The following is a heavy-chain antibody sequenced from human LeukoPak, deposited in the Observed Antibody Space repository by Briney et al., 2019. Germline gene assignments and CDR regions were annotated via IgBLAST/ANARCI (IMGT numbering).Heavy chain of an antibody. D-gene: IGHD1-7*01. CDR1: GFTFNYAW. CDR3: TTDENWNYARKDV. CDR2: TVSEIDGGTT. J-gene: IGHJ6*02. Sequence: GGSLRLSRAASGFTFNYAWMSWVRQVPGKGLEWVGQTVSEIDGGTTDYAAPVKGRFTISRDDSRSTLYLQMNSLKIEDTAVYYCTTDENWNYARKDVWGQGATVIVSS. V-gene: IGHV3-15*04.